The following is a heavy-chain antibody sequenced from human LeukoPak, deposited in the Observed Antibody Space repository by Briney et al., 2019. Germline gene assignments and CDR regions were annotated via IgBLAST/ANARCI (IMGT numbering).Heavy chain of an antibody. CDR1: GFTFTTYW. V-gene: IGHV3-7*03. Sequence: GGSLRLSCAASGFTFTTYWMGWVRQAPGKGLEWVANIKQDGSEQYYVDSVKGRFTISRDNAKNSLSLQMNSLRAEDTAVYYCAKASGDSSGYYYGGDAFDIWGQGTMVTVSS. CDR3: AKASGDSSGYYYGGDAFDI. CDR2: IKQDGSEQ. D-gene: IGHD3-22*01. J-gene: IGHJ3*02.